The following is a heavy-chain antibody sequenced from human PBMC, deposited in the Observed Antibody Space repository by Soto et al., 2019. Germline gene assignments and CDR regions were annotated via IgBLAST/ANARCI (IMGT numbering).Heavy chain of an antibody. J-gene: IGHJ6*03. CDR1: GGSFSGYY. V-gene: IGHV4-34*01. D-gene: IGHD2-8*01. CDR2: INHSGST. CDR3: ARGGVVLMVYAKNYYMDV. Sequence: QVQLQQWGAGLLKPSETLSLTCAVYGGSFSGYYWSWIRQPPGKGLEWIGEINHSGSTNYNPSLKSRVTISVDTSKNQCSLKLSSVTAADTAVYYCARGGVVLMVYAKNYYMDVWGKGTTVTVSS.